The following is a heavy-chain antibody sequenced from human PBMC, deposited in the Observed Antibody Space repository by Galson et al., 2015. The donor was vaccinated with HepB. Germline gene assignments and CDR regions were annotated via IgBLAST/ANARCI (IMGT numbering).Heavy chain of an antibody. CDR1: GYTFTSYY. Sequence: SVKVSCKASGYTFTSYYMHWVRQAPGQGLEWMGIINPSGGSTSYAQKFQGRVTMTRDTSTSTVYMELSSLRSEDTAVYYCARDPGARYCTNGVCGFGFEYYYYGMDVWGQGTTVTVSS. J-gene: IGHJ6*02. CDR3: ARDPGARYCTNGVCGFGFEYYYYGMDV. CDR2: INPSGGST. D-gene: IGHD2-8*01. V-gene: IGHV1-46*01.